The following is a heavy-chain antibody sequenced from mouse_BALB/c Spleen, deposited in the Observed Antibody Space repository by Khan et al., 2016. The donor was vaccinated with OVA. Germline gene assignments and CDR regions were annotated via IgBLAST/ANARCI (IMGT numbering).Heavy chain of an antibody. J-gene: IGHJ3*01. CDR2: ISSAGDST. V-gene: IGHV5-6*01. Sequence: EVELVESGGDLVKPGGSLKLSCAASGFTFSSYGMSWVRQTPDKRLEWVATISSAGDSTYYPDNATGRFTISRDNAKNTVYLQMSSLKSEDTAMFYCASHLTGSFAYWGQGTPVTVSA. CDR1: GFTFSSYG. D-gene: IGHD4-1*01. CDR3: ASHLTGSFAY.